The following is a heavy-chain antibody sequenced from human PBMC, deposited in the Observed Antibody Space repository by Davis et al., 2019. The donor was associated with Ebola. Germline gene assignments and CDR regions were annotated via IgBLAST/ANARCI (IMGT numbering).Heavy chain of an antibody. CDR3: AKDGMDVVELLLVYYYYGMDV. J-gene: IGHJ6*04. Sequence: GGSLRLSCAASGFTFSSYAMSWVRQAPGKGLEWVSAISGSGGSTYYADSVKGRFTISRDNSKNTLYLQMNSLRAEDTAVYYCAKDGMDVVELLLVYYYYGMDVWGKGTTVTVSS. CDR1: GFTFSSYA. D-gene: IGHD3-10*01. V-gene: IGHV3-23*01. CDR2: ISGSGGST.